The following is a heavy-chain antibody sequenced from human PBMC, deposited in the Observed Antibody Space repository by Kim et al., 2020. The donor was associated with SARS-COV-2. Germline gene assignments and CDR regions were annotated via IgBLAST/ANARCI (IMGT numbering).Heavy chain of an antibody. CDR3: ARGSLRPESYYYDSSGYQRMDV. D-gene: IGHD3-22*01. J-gene: IGHJ6*02. CDR1: GGSISSYY. CDR2: IYYSGST. V-gene: IGHV4-59*01. Sequence: SETLSLTCTVSGGSISSYYWSWIRQPPGKGLEWIGYIYYSGSTNYNPSLKSRVTISVDTSKNQFSLKLSSVTAADTAVYYCARGSLRPESYYYDSSGYQRMDVWGLGTTVTVSS.